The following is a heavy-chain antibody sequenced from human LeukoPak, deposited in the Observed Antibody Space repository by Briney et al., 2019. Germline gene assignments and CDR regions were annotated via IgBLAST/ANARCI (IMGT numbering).Heavy chain of an antibody. D-gene: IGHD6-6*01. CDR2: IRYDGSNK. CDR3: AKGGRRSSPYYYYMDV. Sequence: GRSLRLSCAASGFTFSSYSMNWVRQAPGKGLEWVAFIRYDGSNKYYADSVKGRFTISRDNSKNTLYLQMNSLRGEDTAVYYCAKGGRRSSPYYYYMDVWGKGTTVTVSS. CDR1: GFTFSSYS. V-gene: IGHV3-30*02. J-gene: IGHJ6*03.